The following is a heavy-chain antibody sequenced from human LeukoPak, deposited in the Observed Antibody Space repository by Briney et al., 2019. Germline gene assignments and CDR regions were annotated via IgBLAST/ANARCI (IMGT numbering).Heavy chain of an antibody. V-gene: IGHV4-59*01. CDR1: VGSISNSY. Sequence: PSETVCLTCTVSVGSISNSYCSWIRQPPWKALEWVGYIYYTGTTKYNPSLKSRATISLDTSKNQFSLKLTSVTAADTALFFCARGYDIDVWGQGTTVTVSS. CDR3: ARGYDIDV. CDR2: IYYTGTT. J-gene: IGHJ6*02.